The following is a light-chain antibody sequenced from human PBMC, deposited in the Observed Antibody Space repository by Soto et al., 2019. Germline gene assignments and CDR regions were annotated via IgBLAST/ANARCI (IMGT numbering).Light chain of an antibody. V-gene: IGKV1-39*01. CDR2: GAS. Sequence: DIQMTHSPSTLSASAGDRVTITCRASQTINNYLNWYRQKPGKAPKCLIYGASSLQSGVSSRFSGRGSGTDYTLTISSLQPEDFATYYCQQSYDSPPTFGGGTKVDIK. CDR1: QTINNY. J-gene: IGKJ4*01. CDR3: QQSYDSPPT.